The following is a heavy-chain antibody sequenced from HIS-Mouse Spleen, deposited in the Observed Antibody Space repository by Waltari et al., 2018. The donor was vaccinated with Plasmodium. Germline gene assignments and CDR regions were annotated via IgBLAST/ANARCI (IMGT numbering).Heavy chain of an antibody. J-gene: IGHJ4*02. CDR2: IYSGGST. Sequence: EVQLVESGGGLVQPGGSLRLSGAASGFTVSSNYMSWVRQAPGKGLEWVSVIYSGGSTYYTDSVKGRFTISRDNSKNTLYLQMNSLRAEDTAVYYCARLGIPYVDTAMAVGYWGQGTLVTVSS. CDR3: ARLGIPYVDTAMAVGY. V-gene: IGHV3-66*01. CDR1: GFTVSSNY. D-gene: IGHD5-18*01.